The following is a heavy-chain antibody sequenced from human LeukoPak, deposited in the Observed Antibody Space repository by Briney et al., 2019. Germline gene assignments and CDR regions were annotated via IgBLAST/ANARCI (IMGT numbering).Heavy chain of an antibody. CDR2: IKQYGSEK. CDR3: ARDSIAAAGPFYYYYYMDV. V-gene: IGHV3-7*01. CDR1: GFTFSSYW. D-gene: IGHD6-13*01. Sequence: PGGSLRLSCAASGFTFSSYWMSWVRQAPEKGLEWVANIKQYGSEKYYVDSVKGRFTISRDNAKNSLYLQMNSLGAEDTAVYYCARDSIAAAGPFYYYYYMDVWGKGTTVTVSS. J-gene: IGHJ6*03.